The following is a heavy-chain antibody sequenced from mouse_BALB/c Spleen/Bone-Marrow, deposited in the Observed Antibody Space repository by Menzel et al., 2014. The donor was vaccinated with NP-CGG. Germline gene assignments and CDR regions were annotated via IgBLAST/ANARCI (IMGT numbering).Heavy chain of an antibody. CDR1: GFTFTDYY. V-gene: IGHV7-3*02. CDR2: IRNRANGYTT. Sequence: DVKLVESGGGLVQPGGSLRLSCATSGFTFTDYYMNWVRQPPGKALEWLGFIRNRANGYTTELSASVKGRFTISRDNSQSTLYLQINTLRAEDSATYYCARYDGYSDNAMDYWGQGTSVTVSS. D-gene: IGHD2-3*01. J-gene: IGHJ4*01. CDR3: ARYDGYSDNAMDY.